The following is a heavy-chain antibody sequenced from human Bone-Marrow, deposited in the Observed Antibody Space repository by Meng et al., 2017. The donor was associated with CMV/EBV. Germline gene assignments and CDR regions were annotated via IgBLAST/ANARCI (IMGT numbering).Heavy chain of an antibody. CDR1: GFTFSRYW. J-gene: IGHJ6*02. Sequence: GESLKISCAASGFTFSRYWMSWVRQAPGKGLEWVANIKQDGNEKYYMDSVKGRFTISRDNAKNSLYLQMNSLRAEDTAVYYCARDPQVVPYGMDVWGQGTTVTVSS. D-gene: IGHD6-13*01. CDR2: IKQDGNEK. V-gene: IGHV3-7*01. CDR3: ARDPQVVPYGMDV.